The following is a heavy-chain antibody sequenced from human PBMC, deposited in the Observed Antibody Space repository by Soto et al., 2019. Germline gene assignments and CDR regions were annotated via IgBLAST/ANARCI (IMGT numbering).Heavy chain of an antibody. CDR3: AHRRRGSSWYLTPNAFDI. D-gene: IGHD6-13*01. J-gene: IGHJ3*02. CDR2: IYWDDDK. CDR1: GFSLSTSGVG. Sequence: QITLKESGPTLVKPTQTLTLTCTFSGFSLSTSGVGVGWIRSPPEKPLKWLPLIYWDDDKRYSPSLKSRLTITKDTSKNQVVLTMTNMDPVDTATYYCAHRRRGSSWYLTPNAFDIWGQGTMVTVSS. V-gene: IGHV2-5*02.